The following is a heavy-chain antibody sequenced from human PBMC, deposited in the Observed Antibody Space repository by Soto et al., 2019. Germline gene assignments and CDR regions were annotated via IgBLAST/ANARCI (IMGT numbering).Heavy chain of an antibody. V-gene: IGHV3-30*18. J-gene: IGHJ5*02. CDR2: VAYDGSYQ. CDR1: GFSISSYG. Sequence: QVQLVESGGGVVQPGRSLRLSCAASGFSISSYGMHWVRQTPGKGLQWVAVVAYDGSYQHYADSVKGRFTISRDISKNTLFLEMYSRKPEDTAVYYCAKDHVNSGPSPDWFDTWSQGTVVTVSS. CDR3: AKDHVNSGPSPDWFDT. D-gene: IGHD6-19*01.